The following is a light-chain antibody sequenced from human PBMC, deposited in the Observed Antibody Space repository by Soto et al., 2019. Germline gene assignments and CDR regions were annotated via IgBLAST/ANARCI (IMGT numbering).Light chain of an antibody. CDR1: SSDVGSYNL. Sequence: QSALTQPASVSGSPGQSITISCTGTSSDVGSYNLVSWYQQHPGKAPKLMIYEGSKRPSGVSNRFSGSKSGNTASLTISGLQAEDEPDYYCRSYAGSSTLYVFGTGTKATVL. CDR3: RSYAGSSTLYV. J-gene: IGLJ1*01. V-gene: IGLV2-23*01. CDR2: EGS.